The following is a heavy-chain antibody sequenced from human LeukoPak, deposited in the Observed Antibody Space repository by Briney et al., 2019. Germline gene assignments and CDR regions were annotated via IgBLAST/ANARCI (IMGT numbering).Heavy chain of an antibody. CDR2: ISSSGSTI. CDR1: GFTFSDYY. J-gene: IGHJ4*02. CDR3: ARDLSGVTGYTYGRGIDY. V-gene: IGHV3-11*04. D-gene: IGHD5-18*01. Sequence: PGGSLRLSCAASGFTFSDYYMSWIRQAPGKGLEWVSYISSSGSTIYYADSVKGRFTISRDNAKNSLWLQMNSLRAEDAAVYYCARDLSGVTGYTYGRGIDYWGQGTLVTVSS.